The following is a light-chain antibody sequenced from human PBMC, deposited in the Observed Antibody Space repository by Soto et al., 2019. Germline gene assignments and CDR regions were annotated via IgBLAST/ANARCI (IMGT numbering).Light chain of an antibody. CDR2: TVS. Sequence: IQMTQSPSSVSASVGDTVTLSCQTSHGVSGWLAWYQQKPGKAPTLLIYTVSNLQSGAPSRFSGSGSGTDVSLTITNLQPEDFATYFCQQGKTFPFTFGPGTKVEVK. CDR3: QQGKTFPFT. V-gene: IGKV1-12*01. CDR1: HGVSGW. J-gene: IGKJ3*01.